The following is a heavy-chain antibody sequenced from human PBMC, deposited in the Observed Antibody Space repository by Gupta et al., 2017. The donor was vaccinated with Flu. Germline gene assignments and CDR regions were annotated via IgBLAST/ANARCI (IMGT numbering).Heavy chain of an antibody. D-gene: IGHD3-3*01. V-gene: IGHV1-3*01. CDR2: INAGNGNT. CDR1: GNTFTSYA. J-gene: IGHJ4*02. Sequence: QVQLVQSGAEVKKPGAPVKVSCKASGNTFTSYALHWVRQAPGQRLECMGWINAGNGNTKYSQKFQGRVTSTRDTSASTAYMELSSLRSEGTAVYYCARASGSGHFDYWGQGTRVTVSS. CDR3: ARASGSGHFDY.